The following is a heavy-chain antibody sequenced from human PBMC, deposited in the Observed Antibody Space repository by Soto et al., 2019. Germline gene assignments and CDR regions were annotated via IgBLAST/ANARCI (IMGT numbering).Heavy chain of an antibody. D-gene: IGHD3-22*01. CDR1: GYTFTSYG. CDR2: ISAYNGNT. Sequence: GASVKVSCKASGYTFTSYGISWVRQAPGQGLEWMGWISAYNGNTNYAQKLQGRVTMTTDTSTSTAYMEPRSLRSDDTAVYYCARDHPNYYDSSGYYVVDYWGQGTLVTVSS. CDR3: ARDHPNYYDSSGYYVVDY. J-gene: IGHJ4*02. V-gene: IGHV1-18*01.